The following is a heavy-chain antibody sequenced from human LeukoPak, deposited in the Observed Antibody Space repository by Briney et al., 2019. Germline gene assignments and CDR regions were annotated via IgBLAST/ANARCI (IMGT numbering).Heavy chain of an antibody. CDR2: INDSGDST. CDR1: GFTGSNYA. D-gene: IGHD2-2*01. CDR3: ATAYCSTTSCPT. V-gene: IGHV3-23*01. J-gene: IGHJ5*02. Sequence: GSLRRYSAGSGFTGSNYAMSWVRQAPGHGLEWVSSINDSGDSTYYAESVKGRFTISRDNSKNTLYLLMNNLRAEDTAIFYCATAYCSTTSCPTWGQGTLVTVSS.